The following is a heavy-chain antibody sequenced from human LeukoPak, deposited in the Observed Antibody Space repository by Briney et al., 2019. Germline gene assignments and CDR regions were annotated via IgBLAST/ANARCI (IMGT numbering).Heavy chain of an antibody. CDR2: VSESGGST. V-gene: IGHV3-23*01. CDR3: ARYQSGYYYDNWFDP. CDR1: GFTFSTYA. J-gene: IGHJ5*02. Sequence: QPGGSLRLSCVASGFTFSTYAMGWVRQVPGKGLEWVSSVSESGGSTYYADSVKGRFTISRDNAKNSLYLQMNSLRAEDTAVYYCARYQSGYYYDNWFDPWGQGTLVTVSS. D-gene: IGHD3-22*01.